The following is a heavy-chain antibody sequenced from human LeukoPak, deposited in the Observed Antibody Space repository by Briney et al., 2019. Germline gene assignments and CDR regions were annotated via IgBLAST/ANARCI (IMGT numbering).Heavy chain of an antibody. CDR3: AKDRQLVGTTPSNFDY. CDR2: ISYDGSTR. J-gene: IGHJ4*02. Sequence: GMSLRLSCAASGFTFSRYGMHWVRQAPGKGLEWLAVISYDGSTRHYADSVKGRFRISRDNSQNTLYLQMNSLVTEDTAVYYCAKDRQLVGTTPSNFDYWGQGTLVTVSS. V-gene: IGHV3-30*18. D-gene: IGHD1-26*01. CDR1: GFTFSRYG.